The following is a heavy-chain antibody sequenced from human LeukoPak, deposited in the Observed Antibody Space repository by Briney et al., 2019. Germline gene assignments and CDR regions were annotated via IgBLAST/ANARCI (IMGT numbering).Heavy chain of an antibody. Sequence: SEALSLTCTVSGGSISSYYWSWLRPPPGKGLGWIGYIYYSGSTNYNPSLKSRVTISVDTSKNQFSLKLSSVTAADTALYYCAGEEVGTVSAFNIWGRGTTVTVSS. V-gene: IGHV4-59*01. CDR2: IYYSGST. D-gene: IGHD1-26*01. CDR1: GGSISSYY. CDR3: AGEEVGTVSAFNI. J-gene: IGHJ3*02.